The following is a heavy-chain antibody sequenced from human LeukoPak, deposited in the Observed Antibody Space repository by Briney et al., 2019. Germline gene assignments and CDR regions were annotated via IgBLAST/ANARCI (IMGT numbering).Heavy chain of an antibody. D-gene: IGHD1-26*01. CDR3: AREWELLYYFDY. V-gene: IGHV1-69*04. Sequence: GSSVKVSCKASGGTFSSYAISWVRQAPGQGLEWMGRIIPIFGIANYAQKFQGRVTITADKSTSTAYMELSSLRSEDTAVYYCAREWELLYYFDYWGQGTLVTVSS. J-gene: IGHJ4*02. CDR1: GGTFSSYA. CDR2: IIPIFGIA.